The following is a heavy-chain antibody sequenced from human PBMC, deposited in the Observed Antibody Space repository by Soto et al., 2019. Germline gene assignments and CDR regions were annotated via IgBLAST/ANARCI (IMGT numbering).Heavy chain of an antibody. CDR3: ARGYCSGGSCYAGAFDI. Sequence: EVQLVESGGGLVQPGGSLRLSCAASGFTFSSYWMAWVRQAPGKGLEWVANIRQDGSEKNYVDSVKGRFTISRDNAENSLYLQLNSLRAYDTAVYYCARGYCSGGSCYAGAFDIRGQGTRVTVSS. J-gene: IGHJ3*02. CDR2: IRQDGSEK. CDR1: GFTFSSYW. V-gene: IGHV3-7*01. D-gene: IGHD2-15*01.